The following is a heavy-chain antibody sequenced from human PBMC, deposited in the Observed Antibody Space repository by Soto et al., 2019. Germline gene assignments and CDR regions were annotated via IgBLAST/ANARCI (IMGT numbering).Heavy chain of an antibody. V-gene: IGHV2-5*02. CDR3: AHSQSVVPAAIGDAFDI. Sequence: SGPTLVKPTQTLTLTCTFSRFSLSTSGVGVGWIRQPPGKALEWLALIYWDDDKRYSPSLKSRLTITKDTSKNQVVLTMTNMDPVDTATYYCAHSQSVVPAAIGDAFDIWGQGTMVTVSS. CDR2: IYWDDDK. J-gene: IGHJ3*02. CDR1: RFSLSTSGVG. D-gene: IGHD2-2*02.